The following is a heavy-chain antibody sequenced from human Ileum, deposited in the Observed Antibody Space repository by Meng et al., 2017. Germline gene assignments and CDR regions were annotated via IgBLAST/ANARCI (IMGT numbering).Heavy chain of an antibody. CDR3: ARGGGPRAYYFDY. CDR2: IDHSGST. CDR1: GGSFSGYY. Sequence: QVQLPRWGPGLFNPSDHLSLTCAVYGGSFSGYYCGWIRQPPGKGLEWIGDIDHSGSTNYNPSLKSRVTISVDTSKNQFSLNLNSVTAADTAVYYCARGGGPRAYYFDYWGQGALVTVSS. D-gene: IGHD3-10*01. J-gene: IGHJ4*02. V-gene: IGHV4-34*01.